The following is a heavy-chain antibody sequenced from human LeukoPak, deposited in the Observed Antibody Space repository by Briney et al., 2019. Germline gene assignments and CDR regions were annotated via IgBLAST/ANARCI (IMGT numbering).Heavy chain of an antibody. CDR3: ARHEDIVVVPAAPRMDV. Sequence: GGSLRLSCAASGFTFSSYAMHWVRQAPGKGLEGGAVISYDGSNKYYADSVKGRFTISRDNSKNTLYLQMNNLRAEDTAAYYCARHEDIVVVPAAPRMDVWGKGTTVTVSS. J-gene: IGHJ6*03. CDR2: ISYDGSNK. D-gene: IGHD2-2*01. V-gene: IGHV3-30*01. CDR1: GFTFSSYA.